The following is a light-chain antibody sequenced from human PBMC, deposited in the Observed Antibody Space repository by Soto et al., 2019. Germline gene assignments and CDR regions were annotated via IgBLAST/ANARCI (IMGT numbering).Light chain of an antibody. CDR1: HNIRGY. V-gene: IGKV1-39*01. CDR3: LQGYNYPLT. J-gene: IGKJ4*01. Sequence: DIQTTQSPSSLSASVRDIVTIACRASHNIRGYLNWYQQKPGKAPKLLIYAASSLQSGIPSRFSASGSETDFTLTNSSLQPEDFATYYCLQGYNYPLTFGGGTKVDI. CDR2: AAS.